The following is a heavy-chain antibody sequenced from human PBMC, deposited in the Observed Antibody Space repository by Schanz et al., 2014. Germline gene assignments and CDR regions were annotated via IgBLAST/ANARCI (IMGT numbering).Heavy chain of an antibody. CDR2: ISGDHRNT. D-gene: IGHD1-26*01. CDR1: GFTFSSHW. CDR3: ARGGSGSHYRLDY. Sequence: GGSLRLSCAASGFTFSSHWMHWVRQDPGKGLVWVSSISGDHRNTFYADSVKGRFTISRDNSKNTLYLQMNSLRAEDTGLYFCARGGSGSHYRLDYWGQGTLVTVSS. V-gene: IGHV3-74*01. J-gene: IGHJ4*02.